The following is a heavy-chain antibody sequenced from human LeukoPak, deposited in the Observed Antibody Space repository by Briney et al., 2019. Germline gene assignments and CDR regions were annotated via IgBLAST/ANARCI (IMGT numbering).Heavy chain of an antibody. V-gene: IGHV3-7*01. Sequence: GGSLRLSCATSGFTFSNYWMSWVRQAPGKGLEWVANIKQDGSEKYYMDSVVGRFTISRDNAKNSLYLQMNSLRAEDTAVYYCARGFRRVVVTAISDYWGQGTLVTVSS. CDR2: IKQDGSEK. D-gene: IGHD2-21*02. J-gene: IGHJ4*02. CDR1: GFTFSNYW. CDR3: ARGFRRVVVTAISDY.